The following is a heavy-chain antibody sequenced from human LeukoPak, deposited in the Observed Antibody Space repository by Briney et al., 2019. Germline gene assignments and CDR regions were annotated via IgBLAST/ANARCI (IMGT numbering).Heavy chain of an antibody. J-gene: IGHJ6*03. CDR3: AGEKDGYNRHYYYHMDV. V-gene: IGHV4-61*02. D-gene: IGHD5-24*01. CDR1: GGSISSGSYY. Sequence: SQTLSLTCSVSGGSISSGSYYWRWIRQPAGKGLEWIGRIYTSGSTNYNPSHKSRVTISVDTSKNQFSLKLSSVTAADTAVYYCAGEKDGYNRHYYYHMDVWGKGTTVTVSS. CDR2: IYTSGST.